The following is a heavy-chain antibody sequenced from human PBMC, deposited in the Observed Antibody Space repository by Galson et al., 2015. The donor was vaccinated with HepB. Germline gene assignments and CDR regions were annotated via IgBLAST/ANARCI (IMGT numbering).Heavy chain of an antibody. V-gene: IGHV4-30-2*01. CDR2: IYHSGST. CDR3: ASDLGVREGYGMDV. Sequence: TLSLTCAVSGGSISGGDYSWTWIRLPPGKGLEWIGYIYHSGSTFYSPSLKRRATISIDRSNNQFSLRLNSVTAADPAVYYCASDLGVREGYGMDVWGQGTTVTVSS. CDR1: GGSISGGDYS. D-gene: IGHD3-3*01. J-gene: IGHJ6*02.